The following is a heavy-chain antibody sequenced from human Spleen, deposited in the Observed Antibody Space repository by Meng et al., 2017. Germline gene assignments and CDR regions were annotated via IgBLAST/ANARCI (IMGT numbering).Heavy chain of an antibody. D-gene: IGHD3-22*01. J-gene: IGHJ4*02. Sequence: QVQLESGGAGLLKPSGTLSLTCVVSGGSFSDYYWSWIRQPPGKGLEWIGEINHSGSTNYNPSLESRATISVDTSQNNLSLKLSSVTAADTAVYYCARGSVSGDYYDSSGYYYFDYWGQGTLVTVSS. V-gene: IGHV4-34*01. CDR1: GGSFSDYY. CDR3: ARGSVSGDYYDSSGYYYFDY. CDR2: INHSGST.